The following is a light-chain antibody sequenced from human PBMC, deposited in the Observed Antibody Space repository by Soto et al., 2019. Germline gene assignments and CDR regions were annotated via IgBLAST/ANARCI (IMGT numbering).Light chain of an antibody. V-gene: IGLV1-47*01. CDR2: RNS. Sequence: QSALAQSPSASGTPGQRVTISCSGSASTFGRNYVYWYQQLPGTAPKLLIYRNSQRPSGVPDRFSGSKSGTSASLAISGLRSEDDADYYCAAWDDNLSGLYVFGAGTKVTVL. J-gene: IGLJ1*01. CDR1: ASTFGRNY. CDR3: AAWDDNLSGLYV.